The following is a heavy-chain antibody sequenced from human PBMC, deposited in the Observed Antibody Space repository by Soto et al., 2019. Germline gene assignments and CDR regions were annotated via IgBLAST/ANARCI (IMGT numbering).Heavy chain of an antibody. CDR1: GGSMNDYY. V-gene: IGHV4-4*07. CDR3: ASGRLVSRYYGLDV. D-gene: IGHD6-6*01. Sequence: PSETLSLTCTVSGGSMNDYYWSWIRQPAGKGLEWIGRIFTSGNTNYNPSLRSRLTMSVGTSTNQVPLRLTSVTAADTAVYYCASGRLVSRYYGLDVWGQGTTVTVSS. J-gene: IGHJ6*02. CDR2: IFTSGNT.